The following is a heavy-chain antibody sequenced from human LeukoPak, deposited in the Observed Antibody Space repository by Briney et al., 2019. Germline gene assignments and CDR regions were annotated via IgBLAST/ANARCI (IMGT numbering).Heavy chain of an antibody. Sequence: SETLSLTCTVSGGSISSSSYYWGWIRQPPGKGLEWIGSIYYSGSTYYNPSLKSRVTISVDTSKNQFSLKLSSVTAADTAVYYCARHVRSKRKGSGSYPKYYYYYMDVWGKGTTVTISS. CDR3: ARHVRSKRKGSGSYPKYYYYYMDV. J-gene: IGHJ6*03. CDR2: IYYSGST. CDR1: GGSISSSSYY. V-gene: IGHV4-39*07. D-gene: IGHD3-10*01.